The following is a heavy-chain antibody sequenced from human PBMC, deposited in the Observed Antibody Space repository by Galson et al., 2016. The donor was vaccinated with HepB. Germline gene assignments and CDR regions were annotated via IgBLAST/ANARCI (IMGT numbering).Heavy chain of an antibody. CDR2: ISGDGRTI. Sequence: SLRLSCAASGFTFSYYYMSWIRQAPGKGLEWVSYISGDGRTINYADSVKGRFTISRGNPKNSLFLHMNSLKGEDTAVYYCARMFPLYCSGLYVRGDGWFDSWGQGTLVTVSS. D-gene: IGHD6-19*01. CDR1: GFTFSYYY. J-gene: IGHJ5*01. CDR3: ARMFPLYCSGLYVRGDGWFDS. V-gene: IGHV3-11*01.